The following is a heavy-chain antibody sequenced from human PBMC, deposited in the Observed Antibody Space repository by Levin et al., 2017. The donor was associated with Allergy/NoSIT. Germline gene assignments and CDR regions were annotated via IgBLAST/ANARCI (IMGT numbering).Heavy chain of an antibody. CDR2: INQDGSEK. V-gene: IGHV3-7*01. CDR1: GFAFTSYW. CDR3: ATSRSFDY. Sequence: GGSLRLSCAASGFAFTSYWMTWVRQAPGKGLEWVANINQDGSEKYYVDSVKGRFTISRDNAKNSLYLQMNSLRDDDTAVYYCATSRSFDYWGQGTLVTVSS. J-gene: IGHJ4*02.